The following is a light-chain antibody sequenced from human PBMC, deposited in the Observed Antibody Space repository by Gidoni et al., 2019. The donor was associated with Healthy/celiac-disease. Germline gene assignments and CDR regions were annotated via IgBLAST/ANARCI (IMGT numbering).Light chain of an antibody. J-gene: IGKJ2*01. CDR3: QQLNSYPRT. CDR2: AAS. CDR1: QGISSY. V-gene: IGKV1-9*01. Sequence: DIQLTQSPSFLSASVGDRVTITCRASQGISSYLAWYQQKPGKDPQLLIYAASTLQSGVQSRFSGSGSGTEFTLTISSRQPEDLATYYWQQLNSYPRTFGHGTKLESK.